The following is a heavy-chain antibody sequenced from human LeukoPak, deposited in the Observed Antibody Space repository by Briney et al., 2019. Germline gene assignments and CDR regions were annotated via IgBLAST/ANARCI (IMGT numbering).Heavy chain of an antibody. CDR3: AREPTLDCSGGSCYPGGVDY. CDR2: INHSGST. CDR1: GGSFSGYY. D-gene: IGHD2-15*01. V-gene: IGHV4-34*09. Sequence: SETLSLTCAVYGGSFSGYYWSWIRQPPGKGLEWIGEINHSGSTNYNPSLKSRVTISVDTSKNQFSLKLSSVTAADTAVYYCAREPTLDCSGGSCYPGGVDYWGQGTLVTVSS. J-gene: IGHJ4*02.